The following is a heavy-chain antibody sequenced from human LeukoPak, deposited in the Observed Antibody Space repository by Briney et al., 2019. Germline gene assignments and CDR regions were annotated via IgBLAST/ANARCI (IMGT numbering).Heavy chain of an antibody. Sequence: GGSLRLSCAASGFTFSSYAMSWVRQAPGKGLEWVGRIKSKTDGGTTDYAAPVKGRFTISRDDSKNTLYLQMNSLKTEDTAVYYCTTESVDTAMPWGQGTLVTVSS. J-gene: IGHJ5*02. CDR3: TTESVDTAMP. CDR1: GFTFSSYA. V-gene: IGHV3-15*01. D-gene: IGHD5-18*01. CDR2: IKSKTDGGTT.